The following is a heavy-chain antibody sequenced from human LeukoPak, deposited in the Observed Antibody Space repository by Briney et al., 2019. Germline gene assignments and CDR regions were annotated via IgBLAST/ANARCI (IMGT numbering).Heavy chain of an antibody. D-gene: IGHD3-10*01. CDR2: INSDGSST. J-gene: IGHJ4*02. V-gene: IGHV3-74*01. CDR3: AKDMDGGGYGSGSYFDY. CDR1: GFTFSSYW. Sequence: GGSLRLSCAASGFTFSSYWMHWVRQAPGKGLVWVSRINSDGSSTSYADSVKGRFTISRDNAKNTLYLQMNSLRAEDTAEYYCAKDMDGGGYGSGSYFDYGGQGTVVTVS.